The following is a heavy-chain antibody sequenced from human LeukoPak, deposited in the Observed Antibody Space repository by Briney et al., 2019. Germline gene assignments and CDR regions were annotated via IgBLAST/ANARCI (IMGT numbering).Heavy chain of an antibody. D-gene: IGHD3-22*01. CDR1: GFTFDDYA. V-gene: IGHV3-9*01. Sequence: PGGSLRLSCAASGFTFDDYAMHWVRQAPGKGLEWVSGISWNSGSIGYADSVKGRFTISRDNAKNSLYLQMNSLRAEDTAVYYCARVLHKRNYDGSTYYGYWGQGTLVTVSS. CDR2: ISWNSGSI. CDR3: ARVLHKRNYDGSTYYGY. J-gene: IGHJ4*02.